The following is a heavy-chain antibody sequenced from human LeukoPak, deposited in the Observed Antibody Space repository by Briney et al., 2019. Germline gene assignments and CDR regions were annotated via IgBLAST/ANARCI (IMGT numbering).Heavy chain of an antibody. CDR3: ARGYRGYYYYMDV. CDR1: GFTFDDYA. V-gene: IGHV3-9*01. D-gene: IGHD1-1*01. CDR2: ISWNSGSI. J-gene: IGHJ6*03. Sequence: QPGRSLRLSCAASGFTFDDYAMHWVRQAPGKGLEWVSGISWNSGSIGYADSVKGRFTISRDNAKNSLCLQMNSLRAEDTAVYYCARGYRGYYYYMDVWGKGTTVTVSS.